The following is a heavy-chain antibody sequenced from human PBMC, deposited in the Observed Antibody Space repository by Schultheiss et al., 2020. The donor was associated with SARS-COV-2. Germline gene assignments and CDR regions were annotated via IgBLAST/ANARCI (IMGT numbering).Heavy chain of an antibody. J-gene: IGHJ3*02. Sequence: SETLSLTCTVSGGSVSSGSYYWSWIRQPPGKGLEWIGEINHSGSTNYNPSLKSRVTISVDTSKNQFSLKLSSVTAADTAVYYCARHGELGGNYAFDIWGQGTMVTVSS. V-gene: IGHV4-61*01. D-gene: IGHD4-23*01. CDR2: INHSGST. CDR1: GGSVSSGSYY. CDR3: ARHGELGGNYAFDI.